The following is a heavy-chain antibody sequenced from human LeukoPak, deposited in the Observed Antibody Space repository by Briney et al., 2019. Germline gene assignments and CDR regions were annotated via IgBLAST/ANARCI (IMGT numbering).Heavy chain of an antibody. CDR1: GFTFSNYW. CDR3: VRDREYNDFWSGYWLDV. Sequence: PGGSLRLSCAASGFTFSNYWMSWARHAPGKRLQRAANIKQDGSDTSHVPSLKGRFTISRDNAKNSLYLQMNSLRAEDTAVYYCVRDREYNDFWSGYWLDVWGTGTTVTVSS. D-gene: IGHD3-3*01. V-gene: IGHV3-7*01. CDR2: IKQDGSDT. J-gene: IGHJ6*04.